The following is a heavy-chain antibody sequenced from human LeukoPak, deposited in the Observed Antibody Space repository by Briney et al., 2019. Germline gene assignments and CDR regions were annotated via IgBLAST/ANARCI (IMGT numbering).Heavy chain of an antibody. D-gene: IGHD2/OR15-2a*01. CDR3: AKDLGVGAYLLFDYVSSAFDH. CDR2: LSYDGSNK. V-gene: IGHV3-30*04. CDR1: GFTFSSYA. Sequence: GGSLRLSCAASGFTFSSYAMHWVRQAPGKGLEWVAVLSYDGSNKYYADSVKGRFTISRDNSQNTLYLQMNSLRAEDTAVYYCAKDLGVGAYLLFDYVSSAFDHWGQGTLVTVSS. J-gene: IGHJ4*02.